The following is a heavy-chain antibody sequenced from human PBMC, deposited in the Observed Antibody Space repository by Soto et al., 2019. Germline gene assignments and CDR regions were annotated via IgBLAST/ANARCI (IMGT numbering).Heavy chain of an antibody. CDR1: GFTFSSYG. CDR3: AKDGNSGSYYLFDY. D-gene: IGHD1-26*01. Sequence: PGGSLRLSCAASGFTFSSYGIHWVRQAPGKGLEWVAFISYDGGNKYYADSVKGRFTISRDNSKNTLFLQMNSLRAEDTAVYYCAKDGNSGSYYLFDYWGQGTLVTVSS. CDR2: ISYDGGNK. J-gene: IGHJ4*02. V-gene: IGHV3-30*18.